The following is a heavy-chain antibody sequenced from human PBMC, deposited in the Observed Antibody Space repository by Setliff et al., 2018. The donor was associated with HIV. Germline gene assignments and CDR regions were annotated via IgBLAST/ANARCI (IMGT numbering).Heavy chain of an antibody. Sequence: PSETLSLTCAVYGGSFNGYYWSWIRRPPGKGLEWIGEIIHSGGTNYNRSLKSRVTISVDTSKNQFSLKLSSVTAADTAVYYCARHSPSDYWGQGTLVTVSS. CDR1: GGSFNGYY. CDR2: IIHSGGT. J-gene: IGHJ4*02. CDR3: ARHSPSDY. V-gene: IGHV4-34*12.